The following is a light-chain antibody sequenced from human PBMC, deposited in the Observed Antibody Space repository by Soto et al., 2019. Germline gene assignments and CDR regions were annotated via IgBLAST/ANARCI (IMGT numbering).Light chain of an antibody. J-gene: IGKJ4*01. V-gene: IGKV3-11*01. Sequence: EIVLTQSPATLSLSPGERATLSCRASQSVSSYLAWYQQKPGQAPRLLIYDASNRATGIPARFSGSASGTDFTLTISSLEPEDFAVYYYQQRSNWPPLTLGGGTKVEIK. CDR1: QSVSSY. CDR2: DAS. CDR3: QQRSNWPPLT.